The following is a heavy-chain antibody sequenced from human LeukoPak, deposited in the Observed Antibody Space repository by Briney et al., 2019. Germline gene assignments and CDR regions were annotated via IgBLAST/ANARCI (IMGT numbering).Heavy chain of an antibody. D-gene: IGHD4-17*01. CDR1: GFTFSSYW. J-gene: IGHJ4*02. V-gene: IGHV3-7*04. Sequence: AGGSLRLSCAASGFTFSSYWMSWVRQAPGKGLEWVANIKQDGSEKYYADSVKGRFTISRDNSKNTLYLQMNSLRAEDTAVYYCARGYGDYDIFDYWGQGTLVTVSS. CDR2: IKQDGSEK. CDR3: ARGYGDYDIFDY.